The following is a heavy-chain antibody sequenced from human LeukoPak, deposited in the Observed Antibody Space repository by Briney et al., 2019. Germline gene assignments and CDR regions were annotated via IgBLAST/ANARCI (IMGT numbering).Heavy chain of an antibody. CDR2: ISSSSIFI. CDR3: ARGWSGCYDH. V-gene: IGHV3-21*01. Sequence: AGGSLRLSCAASGFTFSNYSMNWLRQAPGQGLEWVASISSSSIFINYADSVKGRFTISRDNAKKALYLQMNSLRTDDTAVYFCARGWSGCYDHWGQGILVTVSS. CDR1: GFTFSNYS. J-gene: IGHJ4*02. D-gene: IGHD3-3*01.